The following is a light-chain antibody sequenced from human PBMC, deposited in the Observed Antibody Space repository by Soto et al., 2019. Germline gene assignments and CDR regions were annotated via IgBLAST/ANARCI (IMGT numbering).Light chain of an antibody. J-gene: IGLJ1*01. Sequence: QSALTQPASVSGSPGQSITISCTEASSDVGGYKYVSWYQLHPGKAPKLMISDVSNRPSGVSDRFSGSKSGNTASLTISGLQAEDEADYYCSSYAISSSLYIFGTGTKVTVL. CDR2: DVS. CDR3: SSYAISSSLYI. CDR1: SSDVGGYKY. V-gene: IGLV2-14*01.